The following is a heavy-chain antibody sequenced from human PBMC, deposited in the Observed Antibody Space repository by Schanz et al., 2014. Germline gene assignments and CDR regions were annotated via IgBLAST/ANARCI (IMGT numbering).Heavy chain of an antibody. J-gene: IGHJ4*02. CDR1: GGTFSSYT. CDR2: ISPYNGNT. V-gene: IGHV1-8*02. Sequence: QVHLVQSGAEVKKPGSSVKVSCKASGGTFSSYTISWVRQAPGQGLEWMGWISPYNGNTNYALKLQGRVTMTRNTSMSTAYIELHILTSEDTAVYYCARGRTFDYWGQGTLVTVSS. CDR3: ARGRTFDY.